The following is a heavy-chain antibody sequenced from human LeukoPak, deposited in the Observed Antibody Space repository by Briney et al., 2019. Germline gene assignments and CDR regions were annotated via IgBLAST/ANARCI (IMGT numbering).Heavy chain of an antibody. CDR1: GFTFSSYE. Sequence: GGSLRLSCAASGFTFSSYEMNWVRQAPGKGLDWVSYISSSGSAIYYADSVRGRFTISRDNAKNSLYPQMNSLRDEDTAVYYCARGAYCGGDCFFFDYWGQGALVTVSS. V-gene: IGHV3-48*03. CDR3: ARGAYCGGDCFFFDY. J-gene: IGHJ4*02. CDR2: ISSSGSAI. D-gene: IGHD2-21*02.